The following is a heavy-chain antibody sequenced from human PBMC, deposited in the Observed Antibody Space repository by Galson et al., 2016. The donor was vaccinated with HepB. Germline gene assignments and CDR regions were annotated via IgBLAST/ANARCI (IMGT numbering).Heavy chain of an antibody. CDR2: IYAGNSET. J-gene: IGHJ4*02. CDR1: GYSFTSYW. Sequence: QSGAEVKKSGESLKISCKGSGYSFTSYWIAWVRQMPGKGLEWMGIIYAGNSETRYSPSFQGQVTISADKSIDTAYLQWSSLKASDTAMYYRARQSSIMGDIDSWGQGTLVTVSS. V-gene: IGHV5-51*01. CDR3: ARQSSIMGDIDS. D-gene: IGHD3-16*01.